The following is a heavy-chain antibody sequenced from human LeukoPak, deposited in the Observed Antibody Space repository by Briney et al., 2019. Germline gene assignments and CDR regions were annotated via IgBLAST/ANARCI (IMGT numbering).Heavy chain of an antibody. Sequence: ASVKVSCKASGYTFTGYYMHWVRQAPGQGLEWMGWMNPNSGNTGYAQKFQGRVTMTRNTSISTAYMELSSLRSEDTAVYYCARGRSGKPPRGYYYDSSGYKYYFDYWGQGTLVTVSS. V-gene: IGHV1-8*02. J-gene: IGHJ4*02. CDR1: GYTFTGYY. D-gene: IGHD3-22*01. CDR3: ARGRSGKPPRGYYYDSSGYKYYFDY. CDR2: MNPNSGNT.